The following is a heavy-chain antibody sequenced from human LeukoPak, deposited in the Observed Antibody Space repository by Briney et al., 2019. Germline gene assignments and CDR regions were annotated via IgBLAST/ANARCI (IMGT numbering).Heavy chain of an antibody. CDR1: GGTFSSYA. CDR3: ASYDQSCSCYYY. J-gene: IGHJ4*02. D-gene: IGHD2-15*01. CDR2: IIPILGIA. V-gene: IGHV1-69*04. Sequence: GASVKVSCKASGGTFSSYAISWVRQAPGQGLEWMGRIIPILGIANYAQKFQGRVTITADKSTSTAYMELSSLRSEDTAVYYCASYDQSCSCYYYWGQGTLVTVSS.